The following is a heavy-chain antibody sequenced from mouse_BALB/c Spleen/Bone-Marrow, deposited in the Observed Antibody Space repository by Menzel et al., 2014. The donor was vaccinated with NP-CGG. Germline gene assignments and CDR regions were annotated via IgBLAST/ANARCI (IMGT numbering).Heavy chain of an antibody. CDR3: ARMTLAMHY. D-gene: IGHD2-13*01. J-gene: IGHJ4*01. CDR2: IDPSTSET. CDR1: DYTFNTYW. Sequence: QVQLQQSGPDLERPESSVKMSCKDSDYTFNTYWMHWVKQRPGQGLEWIGMIDPSTSETRLNQEFKDKATLIVDKSSNTAYMQLSSLTSEDSAVYYCARMTLAMHYWAQGTSVTFTS. V-gene: IGHV1-52*01.